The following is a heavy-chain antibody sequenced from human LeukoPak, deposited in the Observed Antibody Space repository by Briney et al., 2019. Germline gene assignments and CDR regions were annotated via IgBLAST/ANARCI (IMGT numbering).Heavy chain of an antibody. Sequence: GGSLRLSCGASGFTFSSYTMIWVRQAPGMGLEWVSSISSSRTSIYYADSVKGRFTISRDNAKNSLYLQMDSLRAEDTSVYYCATEGRSTTPGYWGQGTLVIVSS. CDR2: ISSSRTSI. V-gene: IGHV3-21*01. J-gene: IGHJ4*02. CDR1: GFTFSSYT. D-gene: IGHD1-14*01. CDR3: ATEGRSTTPGY.